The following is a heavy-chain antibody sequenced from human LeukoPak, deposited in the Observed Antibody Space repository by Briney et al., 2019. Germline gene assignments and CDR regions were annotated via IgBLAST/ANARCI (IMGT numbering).Heavy chain of an antibody. D-gene: IGHD4-23*01. J-gene: IGHJ4*02. CDR2: IYYSGST. CDR1: GGSITNYY. V-gene: IGHV4-59*01. Sequence: PSETLSLTCTVSGGSITNYYWSWIRQPPGKGLEWIGYIYYSGSTNYNPSLKSRVTISVDTSKNQFSLKLSSVTAADTAVYYCARGVTVVSPDYWGQGTLVTVSS. CDR3: ARGVTVVSPDY.